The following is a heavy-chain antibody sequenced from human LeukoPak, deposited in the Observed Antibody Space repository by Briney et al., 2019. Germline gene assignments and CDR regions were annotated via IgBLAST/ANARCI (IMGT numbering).Heavy chain of an antibody. CDR3: ARGYMVRGVIIPF. D-gene: IGHD3-10*01. V-gene: IGHV3-7*01. CDR1: GFTFSSYW. CDR2: IKQDGSEK. Sequence: AGSLRLSCAASGFTFSSYWMSWVRQAPGKGLEWVANIKQDGSEKYYVDSVKGRFTISRDNAKNSLYLQMNSLRAEDTAVYYCARGYMVRGVIIPFWGQGTLVTVSS. J-gene: IGHJ4*02.